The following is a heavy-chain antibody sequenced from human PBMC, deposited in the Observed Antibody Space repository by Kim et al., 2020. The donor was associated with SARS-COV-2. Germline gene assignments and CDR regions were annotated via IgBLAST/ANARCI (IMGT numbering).Heavy chain of an antibody. D-gene: IGHD1-7*01. CDR1: GGTFSSYA. V-gene: IGHV1-69*13. CDR3: AKAIRNYDKGKYYYYGMDV. Sequence: SVKVSCKASGGTFSSYAISWVRQAPGQGLEWMGGIIPIFGTANYAQKFQGRVTITADESTSTAYMELSSLRSEDTAVYYCAKAIRNYDKGKYYYYGMDVWGQGTTVTVSS. J-gene: IGHJ6*02. CDR2: IIPIFGTA.